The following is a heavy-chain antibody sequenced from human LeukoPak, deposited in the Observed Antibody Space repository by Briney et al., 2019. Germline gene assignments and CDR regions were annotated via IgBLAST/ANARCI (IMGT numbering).Heavy chain of an antibody. V-gene: IGHV4-39*07. CDR1: NGSISSSSNY. Sequence: SETLSLTCGVSNGSISSSSNYWGWIRQPPGKGLEWIASMYYNDNTYYNPYHMSRVTISLDTSKNQFSLRVTSVTAADTAVYYCARSMSGSFSLGSWGQGTLVTVSS. CDR2: MYYNDNT. J-gene: IGHJ5*01. D-gene: IGHD1-26*01. CDR3: ARSMSGSFSLGS.